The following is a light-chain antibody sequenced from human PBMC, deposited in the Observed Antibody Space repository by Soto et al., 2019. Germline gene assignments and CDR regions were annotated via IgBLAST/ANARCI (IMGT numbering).Light chain of an antibody. CDR1: QSVKSY. Sequence: EIVLTQSPATLSLSPGERATLSCGASQSVKSYLAWYQQKSGQPPRLLIYDASNRATGIPARFSGSGSGTDFTLTISSLESEDFAVYYCQQRIIWPPTFGGGTKVEIK. CDR3: QQRIIWPPT. CDR2: DAS. V-gene: IGKV3-11*01. J-gene: IGKJ4*01.